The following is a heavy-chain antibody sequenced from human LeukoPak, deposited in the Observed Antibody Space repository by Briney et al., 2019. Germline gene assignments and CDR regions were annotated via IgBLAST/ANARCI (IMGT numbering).Heavy chain of an antibody. CDR3: ARSGYDFDSYFDY. J-gene: IGHJ4*01. CDR1: GGSISSSSYY. CDR2: IYYSGST. D-gene: IGHD5-12*01. Sequence: SETLSLTCTVSGGSISSSSYYWGWIRQPPGKGLEWIGSIYYSGSTYYNPSLKSRVTISVDTSKNQFSLKLSPVTAADTAVYYCARSGYDFDSYFDYWGQEPWSPSPQ. V-gene: IGHV4-39*07.